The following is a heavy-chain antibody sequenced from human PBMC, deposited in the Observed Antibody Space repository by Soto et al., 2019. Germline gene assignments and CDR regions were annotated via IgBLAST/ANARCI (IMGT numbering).Heavy chain of an antibody. Sequence: GESLKISCKGSGYRFSSYWIGWVRQMPGKGLEWMGIIYAGDSDTRYSPSFQGQVTISADKSFSTAYLQWSSLKASDTAMYYCARQEYSSWSPAFDFWGQGTMVTV. V-gene: IGHV5-51*01. CDR2: IYAGDSDT. D-gene: IGHD6-6*01. CDR3: ARQEYSSWSPAFDF. J-gene: IGHJ3*01. CDR1: GYRFSSYW.